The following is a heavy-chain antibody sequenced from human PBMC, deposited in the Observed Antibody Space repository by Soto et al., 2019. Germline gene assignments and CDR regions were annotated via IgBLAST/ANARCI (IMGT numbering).Heavy chain of an antibody. CDR2: ISQSGTT. V-gene: IGHV4-4*02. CDR1: GASISSDNR. J-gene: IGHJ6*02. D-gene: IGHD2-15*01. Sequence: SETLSLTCAVSGASISSDNRWTWVRQPPGEGLEWIGEISQSGTTKYNPSLASRVTISVDKSKNQFSLRLTSMTAADTAVYYCAKKVPAAFRLYYFFGLDVWGQGTTVTVSS. CDR3: AKKVPAAFRLYYFFGLDV.